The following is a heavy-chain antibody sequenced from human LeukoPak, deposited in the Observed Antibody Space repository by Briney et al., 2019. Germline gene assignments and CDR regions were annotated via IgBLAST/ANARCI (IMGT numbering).Heavy chain of an antibody. Sequence: ASVKVSCKASGYSFTDYDFSWVRQAPGQGLEWLGWVSIYNDNTNYAREFQDRITMTTDISTSTAYMELKSLTSDDAAVYFCARTGHYQFDSWGQGTLVTVSS. CDR1: GYSFTDYD. D-gene: IGHD3-9*01. CDR2: VSIYNDNT. V-gene: IGHV1-18*01. J-gene: IGHJ4*02. CDR3: ARTGHYQFDS.